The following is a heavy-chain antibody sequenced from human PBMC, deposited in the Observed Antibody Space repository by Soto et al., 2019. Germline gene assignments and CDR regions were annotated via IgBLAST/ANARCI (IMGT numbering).Heavy chain of an antibody. Sequence: QVQLVESGGGVVQPGRSLRLSCAASGFTFSSYAMHWVRQAPGKGLEWVAVISYDGSNKYYADSVKGRFTISRDNSKNTLYLQMNSLRAEDTAVYYCARDAYSGGYYYYGMDVWGQGTTVTVSS. D-gene: IGHD2-21*01. CDR1: GFTFSSYA. CDR3: ARDAYSGGYYYYGMDV. CDR2: ISYDGSNK. V-gene: IGHV3-30-3*01. J-gene: IGHJ6*02.